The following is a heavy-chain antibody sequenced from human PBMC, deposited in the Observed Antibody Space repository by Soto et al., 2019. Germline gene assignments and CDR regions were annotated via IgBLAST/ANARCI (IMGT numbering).Heavy chain of an antibody. J-gene: IGHJ6*02. CDR2: IYYSGST. CDR3: ARDRRVRGVIRLGDV. Sequence: AEALSLTCSVSGGSISSDYWRGIREPAGKGLEWIAYIYYSGSTNYNPSLKSRVTISVDTSKNQFSLKLSSVTAADTAVYYCARDRRVRGVIRLGDVWGQGTTVTVSS. CDR1: GGSISSDY. V-gene: IGHV4-59*01. D-gene: IGHD3-10*01.